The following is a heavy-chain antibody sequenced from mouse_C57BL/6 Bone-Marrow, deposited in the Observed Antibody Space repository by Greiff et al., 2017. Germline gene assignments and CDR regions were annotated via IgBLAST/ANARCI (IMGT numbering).Heavy chain of an antibody. CDR2: ISDGGSYT. Sequence: EVKLVASGGGLVKPGGSLKLSCAASGFTFSSYAMSWVRQTPEKRLEWVATISDGGSYTYYPDNVKGRFTISRDNAKNNLYLQMSHLKSEDTAMYYCARDPYDYDGRVFAYWGQGTLVTVSA. CDR1: GFTFSSYA. CDR3: ARDPYDYDGRVFAY. D-gene: IGHD2-4*01. J-gene: IGHJ3*01. V-gene: IGHV5-4*01.